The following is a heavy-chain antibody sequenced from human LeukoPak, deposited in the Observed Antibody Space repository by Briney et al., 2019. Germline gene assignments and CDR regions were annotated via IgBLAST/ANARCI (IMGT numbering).Heavy chain of an antibody. D-gene: IGHD4-17*01. Sequence: SETLSLTCTVSGGSISSSSYYWGWIRQPPGEGLEWIGSIYYSGSTYYNPSLKSRVTISVDTSKNQFSLKLSSVTAADTAVYCCAREGLYGDYVWSLDYWGQGTLVTVSS. CDR2: IYYSGST. J-gene: IGHJ4*02. V-gene: IGHV4-39*07. CDR3: AREGLYGDYVWSLDY. CDR1: GGSISSSSYY.